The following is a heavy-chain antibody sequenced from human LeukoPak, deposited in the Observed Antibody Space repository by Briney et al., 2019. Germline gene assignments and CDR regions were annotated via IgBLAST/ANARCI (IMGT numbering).Heavy chain of an antibody. CDR3: ASAAGTFYFDY. D-gene: IGHD6-13*01. Sequence: SQTLSLTCTVSGGSISSGGYYWSWIRQHPGKSLEWIGYIYYSGSTYYNPSLKSRVTISVDTSKNQFSLRLSSLTVADTAFYYCASAAGTFYFDYWGPGTLVTVSS. V-gene: IGHV4-31*03. CDR2: IYYSGST. J-gene: IGHJ4*02. CDR1: GGSISSGGYY.